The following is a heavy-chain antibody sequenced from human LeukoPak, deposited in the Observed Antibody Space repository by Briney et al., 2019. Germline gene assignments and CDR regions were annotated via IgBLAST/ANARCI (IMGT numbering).Heavy chain of an antibody. D-gene: IGHD1-26*01. CDR1: GFTFSSYT. CDR2: ISSSSSLI. CDR3: ARGGSTGSYSTN. V-gene: IGHV3-48*02. Sequence: PGGSLRLSCAASGFTFSSYTMSWVRQAPGKGLEWVSYISSSSSLIYHADSVKGRFTVSRDNAKNSLYLQMNSLRDEDTAVYYCARGGSTGSYSTNWGQGALVTVSS. J-gene: IGHJ4*02.